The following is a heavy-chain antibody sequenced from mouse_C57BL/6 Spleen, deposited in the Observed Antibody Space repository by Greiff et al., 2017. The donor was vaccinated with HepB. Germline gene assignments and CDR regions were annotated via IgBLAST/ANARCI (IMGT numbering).Heavy chain of an antibody. J-gene: IGHJ3*01. CDR3: ARNYGSSYETSWFAY. CDR1: GYTFTSYW. V-gene: IGHV1-69*01. D-gene: IGHD1-1*01. CDR2: IDPSDSYT. Sequence: QVQLQQPGAELVMPGASVKLSCKASGYTFTSYWMHWVKQRPGQGLEWIGEIDPSDSYTNYNQKFKGKSTLTVDKYSSTAYMQLSSLTSEDSAVYYCARNYGSSYETSWFAYWGQGTLVTVSA.